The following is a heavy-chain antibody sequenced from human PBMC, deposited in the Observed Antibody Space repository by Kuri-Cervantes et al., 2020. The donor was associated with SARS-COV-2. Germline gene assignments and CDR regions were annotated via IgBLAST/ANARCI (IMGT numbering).Heavy chain of an antibody. CDR3: AKMSPRDTSDSFGRKFHFDS. J-gene: IGHJ4*02. D-gene: IGHD3-9*01. V-gene: IGHV3-23*01. CDR2: MSDSGGRS. Sequence: GGSLRLSCAAYGFMFGTYAMGWVRQAPGRGLEWVSTMSDSGGRSYNTGSVKGRFSISRDNSKNMLYLQMNSLRDEDTAIYYCAKMSPRDTSDSFGRKFHFDSWGQGTLGTVSS. CDR1: GFMFGTYA.